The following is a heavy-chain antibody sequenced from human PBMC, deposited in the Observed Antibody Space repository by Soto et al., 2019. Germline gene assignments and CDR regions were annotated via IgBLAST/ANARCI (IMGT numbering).Heavy chain of an antibody. J-gene: IGHJ4*02. Sequence: QVQLVQSGAEVKKPGSSVKVSCKASGGTFSSHAINWVRQAPGQGLEWMGGIIPKSGTTNYAQKFQGRVTFSADTTSTTLYTELSSMRPEDTAVNYCGRDTTGNIVLYFDYWGQGTLVTVS. CDR1: GGTFSSHA. V-gene: IGHV1-69*06. CDR3: GRDTTGNIVLYFDY. D-gene: IGHD1-1*01. CDR2: IIPKSGTT.